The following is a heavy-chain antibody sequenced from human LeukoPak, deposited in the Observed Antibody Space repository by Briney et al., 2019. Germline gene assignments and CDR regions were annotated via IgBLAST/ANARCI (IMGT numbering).Heavy chain of an antibody. D-gene: IGHD2-15*01. V-gene: IGHV1-69*01. CDR1: GGTFSSYA. CDR2: IIPIFGTA. CDR3: ARSVSTGVVAATFDY. Sequence: SVKVSCKASGGTFSSYAISWVRQAPGQGLEWMGGIIPIFGTANYAQKSQGRVTITADESTSTASIELSSLRSEDTAVYYCARSVSTGVVAATFDYWGQGTLVTVSS. J-gene: IGHJ4*02.